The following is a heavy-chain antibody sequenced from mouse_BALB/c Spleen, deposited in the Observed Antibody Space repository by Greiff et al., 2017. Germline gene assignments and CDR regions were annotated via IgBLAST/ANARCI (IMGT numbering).Heavy chain of an antibody. D-gene: IGHD1-1*01. CDR3: TRGYYYGSDY. J-gene: IGHJ2*01. CDR1: GYTFTDYE. V-gene: IGHV1-15*01. CDR2: IDPETGGT. Sequence: QVQLQQSGAELVRPGASVTLSCKASGYTFTDYEMHWVKQTPVHGLEWIGAIDPETGGTAYNQKFKGKATLTADKSSSTAYMELRSLTSEDSAVYYCTRGYYYGSDYWGQGTTLTVSS.